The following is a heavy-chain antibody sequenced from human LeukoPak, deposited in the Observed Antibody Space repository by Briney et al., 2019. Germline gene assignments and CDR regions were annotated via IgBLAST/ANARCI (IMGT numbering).Heavy chain of an antibody. CDR3: ARYCSSTSCSNFDY. J-gene: IGHJ4*02. D-gene: IGHD2-2*01. V-gene: IGHV3-33*01. CDR2: IWYDGSNK. CDR1: GFTFSSYG. Sequence: GGSLRLSCAASGFTFSSYGMHWVHQAPGKGLEWVAVIWYDGSNKYYADSVKGRFTISRDNSKNTLYLQMNSLRAEDTAVYYCARYCSSTSCSNFDYWGQGTLVTVSS.